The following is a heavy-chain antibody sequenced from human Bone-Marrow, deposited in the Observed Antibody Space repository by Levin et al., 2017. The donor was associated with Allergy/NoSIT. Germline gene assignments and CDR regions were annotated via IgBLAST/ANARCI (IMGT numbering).Heavy chain of an antibody. CDR1: GFTFDNYA. D-gene: IGHD6-19*01. CDR2: ISWDSDAI. Sequence: SLKISCAVSGFTFDNYALHWVRQAPGKGLEWVSGISWDSDAIDYADSVKGRFTISRDNAKNSVHLHMNSLRVEDTAFYYCVKDMGPGYSSGWYSFFDSWGQGVLVTVSS. V-gene: IGHV3-9*01. CDR3: VKDMGPGYSSGWYSFFDS. J-gene: IGHJ4*02.